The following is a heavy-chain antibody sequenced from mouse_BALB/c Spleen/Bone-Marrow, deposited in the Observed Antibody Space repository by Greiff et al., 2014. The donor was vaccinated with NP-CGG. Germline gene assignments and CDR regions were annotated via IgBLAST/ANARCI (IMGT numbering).Heavy chain of an antibody. Sequence: EVQGVESGPELVKPGASVKISCKTSGYTFTEYTMHWVKQSHGKSLEWIGGINPNNGGTSYNQKFKGKATLTVDKSSSTAYMEXXXXXSEDSAVYYCAEDYDLYAMDYWGQGTSVTVSS. D-gene: IGHD2-4*01. CDR2: INPNNGGT. CDR3: AEDYDLYAMDY. J-gene: IGHJ4*01. V-gene: IGHV1-18*01. CDR1: GYTFTEYT.